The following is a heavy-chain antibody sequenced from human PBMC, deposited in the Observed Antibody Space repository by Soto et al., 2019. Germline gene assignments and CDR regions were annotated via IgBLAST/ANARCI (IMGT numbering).Heavy chain of an antibody. CDR2: IFHDGTA. J-gene: IGHJ4*02. CDR1: GVCISSGNW. Sequence: LSLTCAVSGVCISSGNWWTWVRQTPQRGLEYIGEIFHDGTANYYPSFERRVAISVDTSKNQFSLKLTSVTAADTAIYFCARLVSATRLTHMSFDLWGQGALVTVSS. D-gene: IGHD6-6*01. V-gene: IGHV4-4*01. CDR3: ARLVSATRLTHMSFDL.